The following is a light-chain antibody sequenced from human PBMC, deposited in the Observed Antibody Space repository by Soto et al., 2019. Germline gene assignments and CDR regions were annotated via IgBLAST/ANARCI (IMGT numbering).Light chain of an antibody. CDR2: GTS. Sequence: EIVLTQSPGTLSLSPGERATLSCRTSQSVTTSYLAWYQQKPGQAPRLLIYGTSIRATGVPVRFSGSGSATDFTLTISRLEPEDFAVYYCHQYGDSPQPFGQGTKVEI. J-gene: IGKJ1*01. V-gene: IGKV3-20*01. CDR1: QSVTTSY. CDR3: HQYGDSPQP.